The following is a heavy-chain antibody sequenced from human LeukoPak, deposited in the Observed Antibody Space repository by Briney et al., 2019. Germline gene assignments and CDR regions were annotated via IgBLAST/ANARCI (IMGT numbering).Heavy chain of an antibody. CDR2: ISGSGGST. D-gene: IGHD3-9*01. V-gene: IGHV3-23*01. CDR3: AKFYGHWLLPYYLDH. CDR1: GFTFSSYA. Sequence: GGSLRLSCAASGFTFSSYAMDWVRQAPGKGLEWVSAISGSGGSTYYADSVKGRSTISRDNSKNTLYLQMNTLRAEDTAIYYCAKFYGHWLLPYYLDHWGQGTLVTVSS. J-gene: IGHJ4*02.